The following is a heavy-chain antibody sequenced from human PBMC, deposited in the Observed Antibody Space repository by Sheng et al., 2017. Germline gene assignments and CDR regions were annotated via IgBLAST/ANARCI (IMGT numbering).Heavy chain of an antibody. V-gene: IGHV3-21*01. CDR3: ARAHGYGSGSYNYYFDY. CDR1: GFTFSSYS. Sequence: EVQLVESGGGLVKPGGSLRLSCAASGFTFSSYSMNWVRQAPGKGLEWVSSISSSSSYIYYADSVKGRFTISRDNAKNSLYLQMNSLRAEDTAVYYCARAHGYGSGSYNYYFDYWGQGTLVTVSS. CDR2: ISSSSSYI. J-gene: IGHJ4*02. D-gene: IGHD3-10*01.